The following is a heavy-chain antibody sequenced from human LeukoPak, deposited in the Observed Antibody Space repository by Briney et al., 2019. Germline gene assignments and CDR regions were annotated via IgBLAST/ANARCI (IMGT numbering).Heavy chain of an antibody. CDR2: ISSSSSYI. J-gene: IGHJ4*02. V-gene: IGHV3-21*01. D-gene: IGHD3-9*01. CDR1: GFTFSSYS. CDR3: ARDREYYDILTGYHNDY. Sequence: GGSLRLSCAASGFTFSSYSMNWVRQAPGKGLEWVSSISSSSSYIYYADSVKGRLTISRDNAKNSLYLQMNSLRAEDTAVYYCARDREYYDILTGYHNDYWGQGTLVTVSS.